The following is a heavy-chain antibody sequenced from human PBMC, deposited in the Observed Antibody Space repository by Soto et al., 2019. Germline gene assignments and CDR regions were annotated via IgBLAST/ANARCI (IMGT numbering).Heavy chain of an antibody. CDR3: ARADNSGDYYDSSGYYY. D-gene: IGHD3-22*01. Sequence: ASVKGSCKASGYTFTSYYMHWVRHAPGQGLEWMGIINPSGGSTSYAQKFQGRVTMTRDTSTSTVYMELSSLRSEDTAVYYCARADNSGDYYDSSGYYYWGQGTLVTVPQ. CDR1: GYTFTSYY. V-gene: IGHV1-46*01. J-gene: IGHJ4*02. CDR2: INPSGGST.